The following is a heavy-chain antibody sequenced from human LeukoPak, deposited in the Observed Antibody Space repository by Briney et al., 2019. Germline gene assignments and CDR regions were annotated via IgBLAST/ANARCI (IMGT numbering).Heavy chain of an antibody. CDR1: GLSFSTYG. Sequence: GGSLRLSCAASGLSFSTYGMHWVRQAPGKGLEWVAVIWYDGNNKYYADSVKGRLTISRDNFKNTVYLQMNGLRVEDTAIYYCARYNSGNFFDYWGQGTLVTVSS. V-gene: IGHV3-33*01. CDR2: IWYDGNNK. J-gene: IGHJ4*02. CDR3: ARYNSGNFFDY. D-gene: IGHD6-19*01.